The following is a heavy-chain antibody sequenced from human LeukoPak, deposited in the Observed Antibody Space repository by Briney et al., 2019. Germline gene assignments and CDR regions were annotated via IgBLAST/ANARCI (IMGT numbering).Heavy chain of an antibody. Sequence: SETLSLTCTVSGGSISNYYWSWIRQPAGKGLEWIGRIYASGSTNYNHSLKNRVTMSVDTSKDHFSLKLSSVTAADTAVYYCARDAYSYDSSGPGIWGQGTMVTVSS. J-gene: IGHJ3*02. V-gene: IGHV4-4*07. CDR2: IYASGST. CDR3: ARDAYSYDSSGPGI. CDR1: GGSISNYY. D-gene: IGHD3-22*01.